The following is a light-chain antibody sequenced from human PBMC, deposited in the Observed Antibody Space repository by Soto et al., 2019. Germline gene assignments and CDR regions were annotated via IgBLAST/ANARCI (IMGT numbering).Light chain of an antibody. CDR2: WAS. CDR1: QSVLYSSNNKNY. V-gene: IGKV4-1*01. CDR3: QQYYSTPPWT. J-gene: IGKJ1*01. Sequence: DIVMTQSPDSLAVSLGERATINCKASQSVLYSSNNKNYLAWYQQKPGQPPKLLIYWASTRESGVPDRFSGSGLGTDFTLTISSLQAEDVAVYYCQQYYSTPPWTFGQGTKVEIK.